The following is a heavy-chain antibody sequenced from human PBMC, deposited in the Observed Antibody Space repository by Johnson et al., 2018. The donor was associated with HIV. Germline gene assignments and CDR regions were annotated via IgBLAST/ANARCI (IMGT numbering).Heavy chain of an antibody. D-gene: IGHD6-19*01. CDR2: IRYDGSNK. CDR3: AKEQWPLSPDAFDI. CDR1: GFTFSSYG. V-gene: IGHV3-30*02. Sequence: QVQLVESGGGVVQPGGSLRLSCAASGFTFSSYGMHWVRQAPGKGLEWVAFIRYDGSNKYYADPVKGRFTISRDTSKNTLYLQMNSLRAEDTAVYYCAKEQWPLSPDAFDIWGQGTMVTVSS. J-gene: IGHJ3*02.